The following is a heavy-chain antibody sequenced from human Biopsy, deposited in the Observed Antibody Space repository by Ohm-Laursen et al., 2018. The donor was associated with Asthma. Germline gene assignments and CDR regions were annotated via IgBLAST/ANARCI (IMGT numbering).Heavy chain of an antibody. Sequence: PPGTLSLTCAASGFTFSSFGMHWVRQAPGKGLEWVACISYDGSNKYYADSVKGRSTISRDNSKNTLYLQMNSLRAEDTAVYYCSREEPTSGWYQGSILRWGQGTLVTVSS. CDR2: ISYDGSNK. D-gene: IGHD6-19*01. J-gene: IGHJ4*02. CDR1: GFTFSSFG. CDR3: SREEPTSGWYQGSILR. V-gene: IGHV3-30*03.